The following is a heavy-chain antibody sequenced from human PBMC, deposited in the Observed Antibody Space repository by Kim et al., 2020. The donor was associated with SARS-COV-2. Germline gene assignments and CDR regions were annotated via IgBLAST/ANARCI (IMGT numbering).Heavy chain of an antibody. CDR2: IYYSGST. CDR1: GGSISSSSYY. D-gene: IGHD6-13*01. V-gene: IGHV4-39*07. J-gene: IGHJ6*02. CDR3: ARDRWYSRRYMDV. Sequence: SETLSLTCTVSGGSISSSSYYWGWIRQPPGKGLEWIGSIYYSGSTYYNPSLKSRVTISVDTSKNQFSLKLSSVTAADTAVYYCARDRWYSRRYMDVWGQGTTVTVSS.